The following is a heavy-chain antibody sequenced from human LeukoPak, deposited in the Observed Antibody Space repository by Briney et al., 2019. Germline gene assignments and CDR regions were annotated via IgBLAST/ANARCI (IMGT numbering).Heavy chain of an antibody. V-gene: IGHV4-59*01. Sequence: PSETLSLTCTVSGGSISSYYWSWIRQPPGKGLEWIGYIYYSGSTNYNPSLKSRVTISVDTSKNQFSLKLSSVTAADTDVYYCAWVMLTGYSPGQYYFDYWGQGTLVTVSS. CDR3: AWVMLTGYSPGQYYFDY. J-gene: IGHJ4*02. D-gene: IGHD3-9*01. CDR1: GGSISSYY. CDR2: IYYSGST.